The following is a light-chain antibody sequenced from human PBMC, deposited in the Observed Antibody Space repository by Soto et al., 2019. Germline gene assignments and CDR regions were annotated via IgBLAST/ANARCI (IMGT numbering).Light chain of an antibody. Sequence: LTQPPSVSGSPGQSVIISCTGTSSDVGSYNRVSWYQQPPGTAPKLMIYEVSNRPSGVPDRFSGSKSGNTASLTISGLQPEDEADYYCNSYTSSNTYVFGTGTKVTVL. CDR3: NSYTSSNTYV. V-gene: IGLV2-18*02. CDR2: EVS. CDR1: SSDVGSYNR. J-gene: IGLJ1*01.